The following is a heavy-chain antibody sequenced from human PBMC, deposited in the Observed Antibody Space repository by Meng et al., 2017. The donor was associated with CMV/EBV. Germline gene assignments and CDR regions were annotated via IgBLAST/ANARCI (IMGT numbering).Heavy chain of an antibody. D-gene: IGHD3-3*01. J-gene: IGHJ5*01. Sequence: GGSLRLSCKASGYTFTGYYMHWVRQAPGQGLEWMGWINANSGGTNYAVKFQGRVTMTRDTSITTAYMELSRLRSDDTAVYYCARVTDFWSTPWGFDPWGQGTLVTVSS. CDR3: ARVTDFWSTPWGFDP. CDR2: INANSGGT. V-gene: IGHV1-2*02. CDR1: GYTFTGYY.